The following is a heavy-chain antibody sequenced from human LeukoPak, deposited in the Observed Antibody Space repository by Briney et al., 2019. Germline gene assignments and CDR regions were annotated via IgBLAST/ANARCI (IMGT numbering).Heavy chain of an antibody. CDR3: ARDVGNFGSGSSYFDS. Sequence: GGSLRLSCTPSGFTFSSYGFHWVRQAPGKGLESVGVIWYDGSQKYYADSVKGRFTISRDNSKNTLSLQMNSLRAEDTAVYYCARDVGNFGSGSSYFDSWGQGTLVTVSS. CDR2: IWYDGSQK. J-gene: IGHJ4*02. V-gene: IGHV3-33*01. D-gene: IGHD3-10*01. CDR1: GFTFSSYG.